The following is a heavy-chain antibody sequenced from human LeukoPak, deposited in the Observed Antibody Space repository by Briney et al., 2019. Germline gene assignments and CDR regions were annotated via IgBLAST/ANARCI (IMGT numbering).Heavy chain of an antibody. CDR2: ISTSGSTT. D-gene: IGHD3-22*01. CDR1: GFTFSSYE. CDR3: ASDRPVVVAKKRFWYFDL. V-gene: IGHV3-48*03. J-gene: IGHJ2*01. Sequence: GGSLRLSCAASGFTFSSYEMNWVRQAPGKGLEWVSYISTSGSTTYYAASVKGRFTISRDNAKNSLYLQMNSLRAEDTAVYYCASDRPVVVAKKRFWYFDLWGRGTLVTVSS.